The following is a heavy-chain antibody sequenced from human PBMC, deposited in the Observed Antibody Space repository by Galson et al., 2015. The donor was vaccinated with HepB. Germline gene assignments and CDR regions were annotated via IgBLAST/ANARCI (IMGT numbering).Heavy chain of an antibody. Sequence: LSLTCAVYGGSFSSYYWSWIRQPPGKGLEWIGEINHSGSTNYNPSLKSRVTISVDTSKNQFSLKLSSVTAADTAVYYCARSPPPSDSSSPTQYFDWYFDQCVPGSLVT. CDR3: ARSPPPSDSSSPTQYFDWYFDQ. J-gene: IGHJ2*01. D-gene: IGHD6-6*01. V-gene: IGHV4-34*01. CDR2: INHSGST. CDR1: GGSFSSYY.